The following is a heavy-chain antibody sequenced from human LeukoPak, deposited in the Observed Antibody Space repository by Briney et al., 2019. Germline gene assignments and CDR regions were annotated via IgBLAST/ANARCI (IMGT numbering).Heavy chain of an antibody. D-gene: IGHD5-12*01. Sequence: GGSLRLSCAASGFTFSNYGMNWVRQAAGKGLEWVAIITSGVGITYYADSVKGRFTISRDNSKNTVFLQMNSVRVEDTAVYYCARQVTYSGYDYLDYWGQGTLVTVSS. V-gene: IGHV3-23*01. CDR3: ARQVTYSGYDYLDY. J-gene: IGHJ4*02. CDR2: ITSGVGIT. CDR1: GFTFSNYG.